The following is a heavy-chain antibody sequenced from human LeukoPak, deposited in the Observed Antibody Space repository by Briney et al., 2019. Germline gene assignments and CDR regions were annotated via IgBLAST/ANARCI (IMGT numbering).Heavy chain of an antibody. CDR3: AKVRDQIVVVPAAFDY. CDR2: ISYDGSNK. J-gene: IGHJ4*02. Sequence: GGSLRLSCAASGFTFSSYAMHWVRQAPGKGLEWVAVISYDGSNKYYADSVKGRFTISGDNSKNTLYLQMNSLRAEDTAVYYCAKVRDQIVVVPAAFDYWGQGTLVTVSS. CDR1: GFTFSSYA. V-gene: IGHV3-30-3*01. D-gene: IGHD2-2*01.